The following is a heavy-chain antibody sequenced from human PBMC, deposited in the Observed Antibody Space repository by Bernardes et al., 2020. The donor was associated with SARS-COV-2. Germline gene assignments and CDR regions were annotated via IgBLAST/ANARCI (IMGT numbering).Heavy chain of an antibody. CDR1: GFSLSTSGMC. CDR3: AKDYETGELGIAVEGYCGH. D-gene: IGHD6-19*01. J-gene: IGHJ4*02. CDR2: IDWDDDK. V-gene: IGHV2-70*01. Sequence: SGPTLVKPTQTLTLTCTFSGFSLSTSGMCVSWIRQPPGKALEWLALIDWDDDKYYSTSLKTRLTISKDTSKNQVVLTMTNMDPVDTATYYCAKDYETGELGIAVEGYCGHWGQGTLVTVSS.